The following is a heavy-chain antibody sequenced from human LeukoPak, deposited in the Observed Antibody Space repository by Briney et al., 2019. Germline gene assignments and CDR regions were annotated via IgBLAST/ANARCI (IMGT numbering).Heavy chain of an antibody. CDR2: IYSGGST. CDR1: GFTFSSNY. D-gene: IGHD1-7*01. Sequence: GGSLSLSCAASGFTFSSNYMSWVRQAPGKGLECVSVIYSGGSTYYADSVKGRFTISRDNSKNTLYLQMNSLRAEDTAVYYCARGHNWNFHYFDYWGQGTLVTVSS. J-gene: IGHJ4*02. V-gene: IGHV3-66*01. CDR3: ARGHNWNFHYFDY.